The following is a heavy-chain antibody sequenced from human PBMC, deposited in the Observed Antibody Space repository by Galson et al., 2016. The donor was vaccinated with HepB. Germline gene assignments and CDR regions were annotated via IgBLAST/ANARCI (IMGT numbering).Heavy chain of an antibody. V-gene: IGHV5-51*01. CDR2: IYPGDPET. D-gene: IGHD3-3*01. Sequence: QSGAEVKKPGESLKISCKASGYSFSSHWIGWVRQMPGKGLEWMGIIYPGDPETRYSPSFHGQVPISADRSTSTAFLQWRGLKASDPAIYFCAGPHYDLWSAYLDLASMDVWGQGTTVTVSS. CDR3: AGPHYDLWSAYLDLASMDV. CDR1: GYSFSSHW. J-gene: IGHJ6*02.